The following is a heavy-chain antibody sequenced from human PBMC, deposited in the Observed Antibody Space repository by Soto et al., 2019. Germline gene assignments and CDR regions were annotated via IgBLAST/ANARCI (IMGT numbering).Heavy chain of an antibody. CDR3: AREYTACPLAYGLDV. J-gene: IGHJ6*02. D-gene: IGHD2-2*02. CDR1: GFTFSNFS. CDR2: ISSRSDI. V-gene: IGHV3-21*01. Sequence: KAGGSLRLSCVGSGFTFSNFSINWVRQAPGKGLEWVSSISSRSDIYYADSLKGRFTISRDNAKNSVSLQMNSLRAEDTAVYYCAREYTACPLAYGLDVWGQGTTVTVSS.